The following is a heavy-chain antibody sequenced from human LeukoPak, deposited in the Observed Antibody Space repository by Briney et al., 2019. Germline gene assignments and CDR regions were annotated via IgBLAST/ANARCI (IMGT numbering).Heavy chain of an antibody. CDR3: AKESQLSYSGTFYIDY. J-gene: IGHJ4*02. Sequence: GGSLRLSCAASGFTFSSYGMHWVRQAPGKGLEWVAFIRYDGSNKYYADSVKGRFTISRDNSKNTLYLQMNSLRAEDTAVYYCAKESQLSYSGTFYIDYWGQGTLVTVSS. CDR1: GFTFSSYG. CDR2: IRYDGSNK. V-gene: IGHV3-30*02. D-gene: IGHD1-26*01.